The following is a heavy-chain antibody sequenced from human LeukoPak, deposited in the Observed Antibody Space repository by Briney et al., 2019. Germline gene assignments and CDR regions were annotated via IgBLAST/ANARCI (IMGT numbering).Heavy chain of an antibody. V-gene: IGHV3-48*03. CDR1: GFTFSSYE. CDR3: ARGTSGWYKDYFDY. Sequence: GGSLRLSCAASGFTFSSYEMNWVRQAPGKGLEWVSYISSSGSTIYYADSVKGRFTISRDNAKNSLYLQMNSLRAEDTAVYYCARGTSGWYKDYFDYWGQGTLVTASS. J-gene: IGHJ4*02. CDR2: ISSSGSTI. D-gene: IGHD6-19*01.